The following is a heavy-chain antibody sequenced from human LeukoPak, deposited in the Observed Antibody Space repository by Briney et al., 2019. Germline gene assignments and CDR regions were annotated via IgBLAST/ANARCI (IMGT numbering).Heavy chain of an antibody. D-gene: IGHD2-2*01. J-gene: IGHJ3*02. V-gene: IGHV4-4*07. CDR3: VRYCGSTSCSGSFDI. Sequence: PSETLSLTCTVAGGSISSYYGSWIRQPAGKGLEWIGRIYTSGSTNYNPSLKSRVTMSVDTSKNQFSLKLSSVTAADTAVYYCVRYCGSTSCSGSFDIRGQGTMVTVPS. CDR1: GGSISSYY. CDR2: IYTSGST.